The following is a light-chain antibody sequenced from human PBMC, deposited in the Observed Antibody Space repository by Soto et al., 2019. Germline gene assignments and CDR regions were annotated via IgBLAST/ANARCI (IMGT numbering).Light chain of an antibody. Sequence: QSALTQPASVSGSPGQSITISCTGTSSDVGAYNYVSWYQQHPGKAPKLIIYELVNRPSGVSNRFSGSKSGNTASLTISGLQDEDEADYYCSSYTTSSSTLVVFGGGTKLTVL. CDR1: SSDVGAYNY. CDR3: SSYTTSSSTLVV. CDR2: ELV. V-gene: IGLV2-14*01. J-gene: IGLJ2*01.